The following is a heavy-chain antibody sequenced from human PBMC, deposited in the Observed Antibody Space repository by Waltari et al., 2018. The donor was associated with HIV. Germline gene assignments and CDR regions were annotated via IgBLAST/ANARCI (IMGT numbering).Heavy chain of an antibody. V-gene: IGHV1-69*04. J-gene: IGHJ6*02. CDR3: ARAGLRQLGRPYYYGLDV. D-gene: IGHD6-6*01. Sequence: QDQLVQSGAEVRKPGSSVKVSCKASADTFNSYALNWVPQAPGQGPEWLGRIIPALGSTNYAPRFRGRVTITADKSTTTAYMELSRLTSEDTAVYFCARAGLRQLGRPYYYGLDVWGQGTTVTVSS. CDR1: ADTFNSYA. CDR2: IIPALGST.